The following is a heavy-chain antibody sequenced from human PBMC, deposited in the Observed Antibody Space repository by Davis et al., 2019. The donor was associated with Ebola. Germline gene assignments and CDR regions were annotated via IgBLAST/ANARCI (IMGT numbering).Heavy chain of an antibody. J-gene: IGHJ3*02. CDR2: IYYSGST. CDR3: ARDLGGSGYYDAFDI. V-gene: IGHV4-39*07. Sequence: MPSETLSLTCTVSGGSISSSSYYWGWIRQPPGKGLEWIGSIYYSGSTYYNPSLKSRVTISVDTSKNQFSLKLSSVTAADTAVYYCARDLGGSGYYDAFDIWGQGTMVTVSS. D-gene: IGHD3-22*01. CDR1: GGSISSSSYY.